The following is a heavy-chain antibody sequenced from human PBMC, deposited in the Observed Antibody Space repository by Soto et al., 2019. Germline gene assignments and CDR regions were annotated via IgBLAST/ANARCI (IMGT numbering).Heavy chain of an antibody. D-gene: IGHD1-1*01. J-gene: IGHJ4*02. CDR2: ISAYNGNT. V-gene: IGHV1-18*01. CDR3: ARDIGAGGSGNWNPLGY. Sequence: QVQLVQSGAEVKKPGASVKVSCKASGYTFTSYGISWVRQAPGQGLEWMGWISAYNGNTNYAQKLQGRVTMTTDTATSTAYRELRSLRSDDTAVDYCARDIGAGGSGNWNPLGYWGQGTLVTVSS. CDR1: GYTFTSYG.